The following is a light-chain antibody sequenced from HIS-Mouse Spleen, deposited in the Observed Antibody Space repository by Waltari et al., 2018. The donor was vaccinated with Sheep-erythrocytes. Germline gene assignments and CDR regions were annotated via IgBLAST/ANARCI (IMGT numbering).Light chain of an antibody. CDR2: EGS. Sequence: QSALTQPASVSGSPGQSITISCTGPSRDVGSYNLVSCYQQHPGKAPNLMIYEGSKRPSGVSNRFSGSKSGNTASLTISGLQAEDEADYYCCSYAGSSTFHVVFGGGTKLTVL. J-gene: IGLJ2*01. V-gene: IGLV2-23*03. CDR1: SRDVGSYNL. CDR3: CSYAGSSTFHVV.